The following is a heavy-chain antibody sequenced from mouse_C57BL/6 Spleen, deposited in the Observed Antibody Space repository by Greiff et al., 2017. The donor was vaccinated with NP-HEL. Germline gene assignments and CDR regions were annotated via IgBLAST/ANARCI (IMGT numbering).Heavy chain of an antibody. CDR3: AYYGNYGRYFDV. D-gene: IGHD2-1*01. J-gene: IGHJ1*03. CDR2: IHPSDSDT. CDR1: GYTFTSYW. V-gene: IGHV1-74*01. Sequence: QVQLKQPGAELVKPGASVKVSCKASGYTFTSYWMHWVKQRPGQGLEWIGRIHPSDSDTNYNQKFKGKATLTVDKSSSTAYMQLSSLTSEDSAVYYCAYYGNYGRYFDVWGTGTTVTVSS.